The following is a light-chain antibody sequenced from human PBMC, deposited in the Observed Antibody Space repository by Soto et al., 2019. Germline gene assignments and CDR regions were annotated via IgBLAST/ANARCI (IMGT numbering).Light chain of an antibody. CDR2: EVT. V-gene: IGLV2-14*01. CDR3: NSYTSSSTGV. CDR1: SSDVGGYNY. J-gene: IGLJ3*02. Sequence: QSALTQPASVSGSPGQSITISCTGTSSDVGGYNYVSWYQQHPGKAPKLMIYEVTTRPSGVSNRFSGSKSGNAASLTISGLQAEDEADYYCNSYTSSSTGVFGGGTKLTVL.